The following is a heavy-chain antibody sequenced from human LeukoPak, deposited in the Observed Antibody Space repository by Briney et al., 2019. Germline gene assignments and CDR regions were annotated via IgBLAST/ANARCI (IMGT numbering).Heavy chain of an antibody. J-gene: IGHJ4*02. CDR1: GFTVSSNY. CDR3: ARESPAYCGGDCYIDY. CDR2: IYSGGST. D-gene: IGHD2-21*02. V-gene: IGHV3-53*01. Sequence: GGSLRLSCAASGFTVSSNYMSWVRQAPGKGLEWVSVIYSGGSTYYADSVKGRFTISRDNSKNTLYLQMNSLRAEDTAVYYCARESPAYCGGDCYIDYWGQGTLVTASS.